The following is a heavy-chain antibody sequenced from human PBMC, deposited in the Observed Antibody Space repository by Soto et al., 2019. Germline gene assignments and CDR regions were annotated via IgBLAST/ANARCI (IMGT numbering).Heavy chain of an antibody. CDR2: INHSGST. CDR3: ARGRPYYDSSGYVHNWFDP. Sequence: SETLSLTCAVYGGSFSGYYWSWIRQPPGKGLEWIGEINHSGSTNYNPSLKSRVTISVDTSKNQFSPKLSSVTAADTAVYYCARGRPYYDSSGYVHNWFDPWGQGTLVTVSS. J-gene: IGHJ5*02. CDR1: GGSFSGYY. D-gene: IGHD3-22*01. V-gene: IGHV4-34*01.